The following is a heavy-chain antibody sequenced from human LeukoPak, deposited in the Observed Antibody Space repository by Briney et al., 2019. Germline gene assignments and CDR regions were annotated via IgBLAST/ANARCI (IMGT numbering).Heavy chain of an antibody. V-gene: IGHV3-21*01. J-gene: IGHJ4*02. Sequence: GGSLRLSCAASGFTFSSYSMNWVRQAPGKGLEWVSSISSSSSYINYADSVKGRFTISRDNAKNSLYLQMNSLRAEDTAVYYCARELTYGDYWGQGTLVTVSS. CDR3: ARELTYGDY. D-gene: IGHD4-17*01. CDR1: GFTFSSYS. CDR2: ISSSSSYI.